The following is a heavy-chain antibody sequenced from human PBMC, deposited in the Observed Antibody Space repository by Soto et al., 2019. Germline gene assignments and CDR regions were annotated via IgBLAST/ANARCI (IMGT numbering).Heavy chain of an antibody. CDR1: GFTFSSYA. V-gene: IGHV3-23*01. J-gene: IGHJ4*02. Sequence: EVQLLESGGGLVQPGGSLRLSCAASGFTFSSYAMTWVRQAPGKGLEWVSSLSVSGDNTYYADSVKGRFTISRDNSKNTFYLQMSCLRADDTAEYYCAKAGTHSSFDYWGLGTLVTVSS. CDR3: AKAGTHSSFDY. CDR2: LSVSGDNT. D-gene: IGHD1-1*01.